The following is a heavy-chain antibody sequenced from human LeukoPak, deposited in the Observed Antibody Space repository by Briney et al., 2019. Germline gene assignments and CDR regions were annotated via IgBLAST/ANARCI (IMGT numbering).Heavy chain of an antibody. D-gene: IGHD4-11*01. CDR3: ARDGAGGYSNYYYGMDV. CDR1: GGTFSSYA. CDR2: IIPIFGTA. J-gene: IGHJ6*02. Sequence: SVKVSCKASGGTFSSYAISWVRQAPGQGLEWMGGIIPIFGTANYAQKFQGRVTITADKSTSTAYMELSSLRSEDTAVYYCARDGAGGYSNYYYGMDVWGQGTTVTVSS. V-gene: IGHV1-69*06.